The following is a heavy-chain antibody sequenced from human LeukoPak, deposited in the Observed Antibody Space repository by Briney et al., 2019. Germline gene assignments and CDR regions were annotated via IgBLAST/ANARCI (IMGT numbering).Heavy chain of an antibody. Sequence: PGGSLRLSCAASGFTFSSLSMSRVRQAPGKGLEWVGNIKQDGSEKFYVDSVKDRFTIFRDNAKESLYLQMNSLRAEDTAVYYCARVGQWMVFDYWGQGTLVTVSS. CDR3: ARVGQWMVFDY. J-gene: IGHJ4*02. CDR2: IKQDGSEK. D-gene: IGHD6-19*01. CDR1: GFTFSSLS. V-gene: IGHV3-7*03.